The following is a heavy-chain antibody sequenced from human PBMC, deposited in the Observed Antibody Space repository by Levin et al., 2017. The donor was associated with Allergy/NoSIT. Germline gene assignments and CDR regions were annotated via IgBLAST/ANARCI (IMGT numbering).Heavy chain of an antibody. CDR1: GFTVSRPY. CDR3: ARYCLSSIRCSGHYYKDV. V-gene: IGHV3-66*02. J-gene: IGHJ6*02. D-gene: IGHD2-2*01. CDR2: IHAGGST. Sequence: GESLKISCAASGFTVSRPYMSWVRQAPGTGLEWVSVIHAGGSTYSADSARRRFTISSDTSTNTLYLQMNSLRPEDSALYYCARYCLSSIRCSGHYYKDVWGQGTTVTVSS.